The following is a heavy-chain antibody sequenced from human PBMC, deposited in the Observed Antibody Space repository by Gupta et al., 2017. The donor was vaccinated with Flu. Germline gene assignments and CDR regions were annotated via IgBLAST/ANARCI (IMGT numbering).Heavy chain of an antibody. Sequence: QVQLVQSGAEVKKPGSSVKVSCKASGGTFSSYAISWVRQAPGQGLEWMGGIIPIFGTANYAQKFQGRVTITADESTSTAYMELSSLRSEDTAVYYCARVFRAATLGYYYGMDVWGQGTTVTVSS. V-gene: IGHV1-69*01. J-gene: IGHJ6*02. CDR2: IIPIFGTA. CDR3: ARVFRAATLGYYYGMDV. D-gene: IGHD2-15*01. CDR1: GGTFSSYA.